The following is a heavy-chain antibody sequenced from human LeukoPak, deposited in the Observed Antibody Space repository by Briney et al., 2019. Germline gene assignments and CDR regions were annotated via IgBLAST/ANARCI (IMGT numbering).Heavy chain of an antibody. D-gene: IGHD3-22*01. Sequence: ASVKVSCKASGYTFISYDINWVRQATGQGLEWMGWMNPNSGNTGHAQKFQGRVTMTRNTSISTAYMELSSLRSEDTAVYYCARGRRYDSSGYYYRWGQGTLVTVSS. V-gene: IGHV1-8*01. CDR2: MNPNSGNT. J-gene: IGHJ4*02. CDR1: GYTFISYD. CDR3: ARGRRYDSSGYYYR.